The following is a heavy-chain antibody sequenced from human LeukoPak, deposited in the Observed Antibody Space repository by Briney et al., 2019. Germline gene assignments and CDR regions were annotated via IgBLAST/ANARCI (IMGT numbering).Heavy chain of an antibody. V-gene: IGHV3-23*01. D-gene: IGHD3-10*01. Sequence: PGGSLRLSCAASGFTFSSYGMSWVRQAPGKGLEWVSAISGSGGSTYYADSVKGRFTISRDNSKNTLYLQMNSLRAEDTAVYYCARTRGAMVRGVIPYYFDYWGQGTLVTVSS. CDR1: GFTFSSYG. CDR3: ARTRGAMVRGVIPYYFDY. J-gene: IGHJ4*02. CDR2: ISGSGGST.